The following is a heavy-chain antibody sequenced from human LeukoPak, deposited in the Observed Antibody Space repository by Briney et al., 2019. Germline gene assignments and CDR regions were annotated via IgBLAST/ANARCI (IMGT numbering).Heavy chain of an antibody. CDR2: IYPGDSDT. CDR3: ARRGQYCSSTSCYELDY. Sequence: GESPKISWKSSGYSFTSYWIGWVRQMPGKGLGWMGIIYPGDSDTRYSPSCQGQVNISADNSSSTAYLQWSSLQASDTAIYYCARRGQYCSSTSCYELDYWGQGTLVTASS. V-gene: IGHV5-51*01. CDR1: GYSFTSYW. J-gene: IGHJ4*02. D-gene: IGHD2-2*01.